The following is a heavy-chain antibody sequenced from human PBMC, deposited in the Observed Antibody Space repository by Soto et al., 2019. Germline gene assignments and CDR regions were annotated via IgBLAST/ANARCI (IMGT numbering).Heavy chain of an antibody. Sequence: QVQLVQSGAEVKKPGASVKVSCKASGYTFTSYGISWVRQAPGQGLEWMGWISAYNGNTNYAQKLQGRVTMTTDTSTSTAYMELRSLRSDDTAVYYCARDLRRITVTTYYYYYGMDVWGQGTTVTVSS. V-gene: IGHV1-18*01. CDR3: ARDLRRITVTTYYYYYGMDV. CDR2: ISAYNGNT. J-gene: IGHJ6*02. CDR1: GYTFTSYG. D-gene: IGHD4-17*01.